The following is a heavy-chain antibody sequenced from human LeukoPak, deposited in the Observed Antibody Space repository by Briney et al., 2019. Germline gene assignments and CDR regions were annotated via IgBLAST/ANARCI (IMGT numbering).Heavy chain of an antibody. Sequence: PGGSLRLSCAASGFTFRNYAMHWVRQAPGKGLEWLTIISYDGTIKNYADSVKGRFTISRDNSKNTLYLQMNSLRAEDTAVYYCAKDPGNTMVRGVIVDYWGQGTLVTVSS. D-gene: IGHD3-10*01. CDR1: GFTFRNYA. V-gene: IGHV3-30*04. CDR2: ISYDGTIK. J-gene: IGHJ4*02. CDR3: AKDPGNTMVRGVIVDY.